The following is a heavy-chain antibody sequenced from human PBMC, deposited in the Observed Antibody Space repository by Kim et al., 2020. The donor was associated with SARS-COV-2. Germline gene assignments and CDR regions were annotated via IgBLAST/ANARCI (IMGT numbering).Heavy chain of an antibody. CDR3: ARTPVAGTSPYDY. V-gene: IGHV1-3*01. D-gene: IGHD6-19*01. Sequence: ASVKVSCKTSGYTFANYAVHWVRQAPGQGLEWMGWINPGNGDTRFSQRLQGRVTITSDTSASTTYMELTSLRSEDSAVFYCARTPVAGTSPYDYWAQG. CDR2: INPGNGDT. J-gene: IGHJ4*02. CDR1: GYTFANYA.